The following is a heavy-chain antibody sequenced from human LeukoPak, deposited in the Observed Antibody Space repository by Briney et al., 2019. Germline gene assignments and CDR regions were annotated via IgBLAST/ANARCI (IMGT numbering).Heavy chain of an antibody. D-gene: IGHD3-10*01. CDR3: AGGVRGVIDY. CDR1: GFTFSRYS. Sequence: GDSLRLSCAASGFTFSRYSFHWVRQAPGKGLEWVAKIGTIGSNVDYADSVKGRFTISRDNAKNSLYLQMNSLRAEDTAVYYCAGGVRGVIDYWGQGTLVTVSS. V-gene: IGHV3-48*04. CDR2: IGTIGSNV. J-gene: IGHJ4*02.